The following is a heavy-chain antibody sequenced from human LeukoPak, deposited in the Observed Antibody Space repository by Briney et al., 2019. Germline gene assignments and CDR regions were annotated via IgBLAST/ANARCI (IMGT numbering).Heavy chain of an antibody. V-gene: IGHV3-23*01. D-gene: IGHD3-9*01. Sequence: PGGSLRLSCAASGFTFSSYAMSWVRQAPGKGLEWVSAISGSGGSTYYADSVKGRFTISRDNAKNSLYLQMNSLRAEDTAVYYCARDRYPGDYYYYYMDVWGKGTTVTVSS. CDR3: ARDRYPGDYYYYYMDV. CDR2: ISGSGGST. CDR1: GFTFSSYA. J-gene: IGHJ6*03.